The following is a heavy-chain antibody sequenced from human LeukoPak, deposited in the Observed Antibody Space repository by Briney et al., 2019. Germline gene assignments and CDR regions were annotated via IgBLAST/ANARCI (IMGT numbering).Heavy chain of an antibody. D-gene: IGHD2-15*01. CDR1: GGSISDSY. CDR2: IYTSGST. Sequence: SETLSLTCTVSGGSISDSYWSWIRQPPGKGLEWIGYIYTSGSTNYNPSLKSRVTMSVDTSKNQFSLKLSSVTAADTAVYYCARDLITVVAATLQNWFDPWGQGTLVTVSS. J-gene: IGHJ5*02. CDR3: ARDLITVVAATLQNWFDP. V-gene: IGHV4-4*09.